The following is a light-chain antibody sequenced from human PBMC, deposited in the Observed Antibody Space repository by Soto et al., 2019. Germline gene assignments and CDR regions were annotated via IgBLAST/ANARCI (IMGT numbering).Light chain of an antibody. J-gene: IGKJ1*01. Sequence: DIQMTQSPSSLSASVGDSVTITCRTSQHVDRYLSWYQQIPGRAPKLLIYSASSLVSGVPPRFRGSASWTEFTLSIRSLQREDFATYFCQQSSNIPWTFGQGTKVEMK. CDR1: QHVDRY. CDR3: QQSSNIPWT. CDR2: SAS. V-gene: IGKV1-39*01.